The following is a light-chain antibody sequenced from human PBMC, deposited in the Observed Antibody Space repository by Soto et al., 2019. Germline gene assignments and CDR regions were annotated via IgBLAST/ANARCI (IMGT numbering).Light chain of an antibody. J-gene: IGKJ2*01. CDR3: QQYSSYPHT. CDR1: QGVRNY. V-gene: IGKV1-16*01. CDR2: AAS. Sequence: DIQLTQSPSSLSASVGDSVTITCRASQGVRNYLAWFQQKPGKAPTSLIYAASSLPSGVPSRFSGSGSGTDFTLTISRLQPEDFAMYFCQQYSSYPHTFGQGTKLEIK.